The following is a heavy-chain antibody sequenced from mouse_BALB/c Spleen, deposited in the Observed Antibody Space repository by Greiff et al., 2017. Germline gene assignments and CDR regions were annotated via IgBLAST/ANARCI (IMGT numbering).Heavy chain of an antibody. J-gene: IGHJ4*01. Sequence: EVKLVESGGGLVQPGGSRKLSCAASGFTFSSFGMHWVRQAPEKGLEWVAYISSGSSTIYYADTVKGRFTISRDNPKNTLFLQMTSLRSEDTAMYYCARPYGPYAMDYWGQGTSVTVSS. CDR3: ARPYGPYAMDY. D-gene: IGHD2-10*02. CDR1: GFTFSSFG. V-gene: IGHV5-17*02. CDR2: ISSGSSTI.